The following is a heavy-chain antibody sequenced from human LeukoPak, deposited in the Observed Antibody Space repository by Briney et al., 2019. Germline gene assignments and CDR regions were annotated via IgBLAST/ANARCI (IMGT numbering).Heavy chain of an antibody. CDR3: ARQAHCTSDLCYPFDY. V-gene: IGHV4-59*08. CDR1: GGSISGYY. D-gene: IGHD2-8*01. Sequence: SETLSLTCTVSGGSISGYYWSWIRQPPGKGLEWIGYIHYSGSTNYNPSLKSRVTISADTTKNQFSLELSSVTAADTAVYYCARQAHCTSDLCYPFDYWGQGTLVTVSS. CDR2: IHYSGST. J-gene: IGHJ4*02.